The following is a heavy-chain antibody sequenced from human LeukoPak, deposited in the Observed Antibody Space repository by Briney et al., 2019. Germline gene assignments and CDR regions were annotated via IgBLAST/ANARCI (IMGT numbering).Heavy chain of an antibody. CDR3: ARVILYGDYSNNWFDP. J-gene: IGHJ5*02. D-gene: IGHD4-17*01. CDR2: ISAYNGNT. V-gene: IGHV1-18*01. Sequence: ASVKVSCKASGYTFTSYGISWVRQAPGQGLEWMGWISAYNGNTNYAQKLQGRVTMTTDTSTSTAYIELRSLRSDDTAVYYCARVILYGDYSNNWFDPWGQGTLVTVSS. CDR1: GYTFTSYG.